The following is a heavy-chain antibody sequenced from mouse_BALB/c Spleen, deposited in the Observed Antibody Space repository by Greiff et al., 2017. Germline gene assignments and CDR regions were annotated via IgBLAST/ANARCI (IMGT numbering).Heavy chain of an antibody. CDR3: ARPFDFDV. V-gene: IGHV14-1*02. Sequence: VQLQQSGAELVRPGALVKLSCKASGFNIKDYYMHWVKQRPEQGLEWIGWIDPENGNTRYDPKFQGKASITADPSSNTAYLQLSSLTSEDTAVYYWARPFDFDVWGAGTAVTGAS. J-gene: IGHJ1*01. CDR2: IDPENGNT. CDR1: GFNIKDYY.